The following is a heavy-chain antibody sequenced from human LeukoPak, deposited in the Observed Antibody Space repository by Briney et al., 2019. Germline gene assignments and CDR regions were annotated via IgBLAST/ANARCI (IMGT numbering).Heavy chain of an antibody. CDR1: GFTFSSYE. CDR2: ISSSGSTI. J-gene: IGHJ4*02. Sequence: PGGSLRLSCAASGFTFSSYEMNWVRQAPGKGLEWVSYISSSGSTIYYADSVKGRFTISRDNAKNSLFLQMNSLRTEDAAVYYCARGGSGWVHFWGQGTLVTVSS. D-gene: IGHD6-25*01. CDR3: ARGGSGWVHF. V-gene: IGHV3-48*03.